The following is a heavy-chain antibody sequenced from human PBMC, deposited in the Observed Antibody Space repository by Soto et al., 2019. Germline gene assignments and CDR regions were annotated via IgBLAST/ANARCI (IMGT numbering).Heavy chain of an antibody. CDR1: GRSFTRYW. CDR2: IYPGDSDT. V-gene: IGHV5-51*01. J-gene: IGHJ4*02. Sequence: GECLTSACTGAGRSFTRYWIGWVRQMPGKGLEWMGIIYPGDSDTRYSPSFQGQVTISADKSISTAYLQWSSLKASDTAMYYCARRGVVVVAEFDYWGQGTLVTVSS. CDR3: ARRGVVVVAEFDY. D-gene: IGHD2-15*01.